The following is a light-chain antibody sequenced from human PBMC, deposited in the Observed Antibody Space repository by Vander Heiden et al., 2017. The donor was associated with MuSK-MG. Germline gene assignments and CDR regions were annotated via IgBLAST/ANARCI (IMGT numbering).Light chain of an antibody. J-gene: IGLJ1*01. CDR3: QSFDSSLSGSV. V-gene: IGLV1-40*01. Sequence: SVLAQPPSVSRAPGQRVTISCTGSSSNIGAGDDVHWYQQLPRTAPKLLIFDNNTRPSGVPDRFSGSRSGTSASLAITGLQAEEEADYYCQSFDSSLSGSVFGTGTKVTVL. CDR2: DNN. CDR1: SSNIGAGDD.